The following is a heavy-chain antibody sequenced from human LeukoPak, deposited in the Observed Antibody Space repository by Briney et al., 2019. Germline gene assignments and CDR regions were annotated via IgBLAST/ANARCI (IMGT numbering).Heavy chain of an antibody. CDR2: IYYSGST. J-gene: IGHJ5*02. V-gene: IGHV4-39*07. CDR1: GGSISSSSYY. Sequence: PSETLSLTCTVSGGSISSSSYYWGWIRQPPGKGLEWIGSIYYSGSTYYNPSLKSRVTISVDTSKNQFSLKLSSVTAADTAVYYCARDRELAALDPWGQGTLVTVSS. D-gene: IGHD6-13*01. CDR3: ARDRELAALDP.